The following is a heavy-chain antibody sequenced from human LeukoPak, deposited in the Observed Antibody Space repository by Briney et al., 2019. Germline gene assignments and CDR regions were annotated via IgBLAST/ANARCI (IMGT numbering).Heavy chain of an antibody. CDR2: ISGSSGST. CDR1: GFTFSSYA. D-gene: IGHD3-10*01. V-gene: IGHV3-23*01. J-gene: IGHJ4*02. Sequence: GGSLRLSCAASGFTFSSYAMSWVRQAPGKRLEWVSAISGSSGSTYYADSAKGGFTISRGYSKDTLYLQMNSLRAKDTAVYYCATRDLWFIDYWGQGTLVTVSS. CDR3: ATRDLWFIDY.